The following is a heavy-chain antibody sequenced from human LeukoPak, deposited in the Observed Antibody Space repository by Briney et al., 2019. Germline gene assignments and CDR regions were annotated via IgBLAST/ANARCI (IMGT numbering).Heavy chain of an antibody. J-gene: IGHJ5*02. D-gene: IGHD6-13*01. Sequence: PSETLSLTCAVYARSFSGYYWSWIRHPPGKGLEWIGEINHSGSTNYNPSLKSRVSISVDTSKNQFSLKLSSVTAADTAVYYCARRSIAAAGTGWFDPWGQGTLVTVSS. CDR2: INHSGST. CDR1: ARSFSGYY. CDR3: ARRSIAAAGTGWFDP. V-gene: IGHV4-34*01.